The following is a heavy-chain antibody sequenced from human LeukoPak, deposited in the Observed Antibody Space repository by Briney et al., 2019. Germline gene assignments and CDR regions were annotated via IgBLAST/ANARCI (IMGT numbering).Heavy chain of an antibody. CDR2: INPNSGGT. J-gene: IGHJ4*02. CDR1: GYTFTGYY. CDR3: ARDGLFYYYGSLPPEADY. V-gene: IGHV1-2*02. Sequence: GASVKVSFKASGYTFTGYYMHWVRQAPGQGLEWMGWINPNSGGTNYAQKFQGRVTMTRDTSISTAYMELSRLRSDDTAVYYCARDGLFYYYGSLPPEADYWGQGTLVTVSS. D-gene: IGHD3-10*01.